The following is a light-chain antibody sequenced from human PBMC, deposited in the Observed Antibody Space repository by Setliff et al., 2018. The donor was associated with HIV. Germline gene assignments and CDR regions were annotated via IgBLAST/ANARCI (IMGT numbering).Light chain of an antibody. Sequence: QSALTQPASVSGSPGQSITISCTGTSSDVGSFSLVSWYQKEPGKAPKLIIYEVTKRPSGISDRFSGSKSGNTASLSISGLQTEDEADYYCCSYASSQTYVFGIGTKVTVL. V-gene: IGLV2-23*02. CDR1: SSDVGSFSL. J-gene: IGLJ1*01. CDR3: CSYASSQTYV. CDR2: EVT.